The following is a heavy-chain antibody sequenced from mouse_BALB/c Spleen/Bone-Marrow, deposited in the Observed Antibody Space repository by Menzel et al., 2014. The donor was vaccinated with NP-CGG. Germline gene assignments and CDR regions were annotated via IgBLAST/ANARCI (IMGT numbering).Heavy chain of an antibody. V-gene: IGHV2-9*02. CDR3: ARSTMITEGFAY. J-gene: IGHJ3*01. D-gene: IGHD2-4*01. CDR2: IWAGEST. Sequence: QVQLQQSGPGLVAPSQSLSITCTVSGFSIXTFGVHWVRQPPGKGLEWLGVIWAGESTNYNSALMSRLSISKDNSKSQVFLKMNSLQTDDTAMYYCARSTMITEGFAYWGQGTLVTVSA. CDR1: GFSIXTFG.